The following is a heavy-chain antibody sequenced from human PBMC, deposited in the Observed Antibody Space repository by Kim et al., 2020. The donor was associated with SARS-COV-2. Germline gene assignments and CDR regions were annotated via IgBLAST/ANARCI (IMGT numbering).Heavy chain of an antibody. CDR3: ARVAFGGHWFDP. CDR2: INPNNGDT. CDR1: GYTVTAYF. J-gene: IGHJ5*02. D-gene: IGHD3-16*01. Sequence: ASVKVSCKASGYTVTAYFMHWVRRAPGQGLEWMGWINPNNGDTIYAQNFQGRIIMTRDTSINTVYMELSSLRSDDTAVYYCARVAFGGHWFDPWGQGTLVTVSS. V-gene: IGHV1-2*02.